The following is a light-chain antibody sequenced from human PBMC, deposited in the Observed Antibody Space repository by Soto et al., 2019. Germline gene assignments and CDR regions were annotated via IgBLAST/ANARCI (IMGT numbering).Light chain of an antibody. CDR3: TSYTSTSTYV. CDR1: SSDVGGYNY. V-gene: IGLV2-14*01. J-gene: IGLJ1*01. Sequence: SALTQPASVSGPPGQSITISCTGTSSDVGGYNYVSWYQQRPGKAPKLMIYEVSNRPSGVSNRFSGSKSGNTASLTISGLQAEDEADYYCTSYTSTSTYVFGTGTKVTVL. CDR2: EVS.